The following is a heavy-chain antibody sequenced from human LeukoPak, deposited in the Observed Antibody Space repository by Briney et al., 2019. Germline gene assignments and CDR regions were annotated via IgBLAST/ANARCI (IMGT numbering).Heavy chain of an antibody. Sequence: PGRSLRLSCAASGFTFSSYGMHWVRQAPGKGLEWVAVISYDGSNKYYADSVKGRFTISRDNSKNTLYLQMNSLRAEDTAVYYCAKAGAVATFDYWGQGTPVTVSS. CDR2: ISYDGSNK. D-gene: IGHD5-12*01. V-gene: IGHV3-30*18. J-gene: IGHJ4*02. CDR3: AKAGAVATFDY. CDR1: GFTFSSYG.